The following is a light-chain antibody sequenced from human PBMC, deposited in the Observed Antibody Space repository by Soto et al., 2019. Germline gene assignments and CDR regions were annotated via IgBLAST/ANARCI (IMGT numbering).Light chain of an antibody. Sequence: EIVLTQSPATLSLSPGEGVTLSCRASQTVNNNFLAWYQQKPGQAPRLLIYDASNRATGIPARFSGSGSGTEFTLTISSLQPDDFATYYCQQYHEYWFGQGTKVDIK. CDR1: QTVNNNF. CDR2: DAS. J-gene: IGKJ1*01. CDR3: QQYHEYW. V-gene: IGKV3D-7*01.